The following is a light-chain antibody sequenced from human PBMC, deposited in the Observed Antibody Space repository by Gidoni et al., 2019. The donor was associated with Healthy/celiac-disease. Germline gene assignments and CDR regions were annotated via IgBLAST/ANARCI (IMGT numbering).Light chain of an antibody. Sequence: VLTQPPSVSEAPRQRVTISCSGSSSNIGNNAVNWYQQLPGKAPKLLIYYDDLLPSGVSDRFSGSKSGTSASLASSGLQSEDEADYYWAAWDDSLNGVVFGGGTKLTVL. J-gene: IGLJ2*01. CDR2: YDD. V-gene: IGLV1-36*01. CDR3: AAWDDSLNGVV. CDR1: SSNIGNNA.